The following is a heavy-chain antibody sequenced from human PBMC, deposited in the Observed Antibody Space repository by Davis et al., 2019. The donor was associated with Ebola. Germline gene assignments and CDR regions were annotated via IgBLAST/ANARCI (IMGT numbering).Heavy chain of an antibody. Sequence: PGGSLRLSCAVSGLSFSDSYMGWFRQAPGKGLEWISYISLDGSSIFYADSVKGRFTISRDNAKNSLYLQMNSLRVEDTGVYYCARFSRGELENYWGQGTLVTVSS. CDR2: ISLDGSSI. J-gene: IGHJ4*02. CDR3: ARFSRGELENY. CDR1: GLSFSDSY. D-gene: IGHD3-10*01. V-gene: IGHV3-11*04.